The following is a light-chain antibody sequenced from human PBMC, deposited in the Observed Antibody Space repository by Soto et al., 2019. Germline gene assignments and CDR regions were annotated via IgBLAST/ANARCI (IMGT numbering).Light chain of an antibody. Sequence: QSVLTQPPSVSGAPGQRVTISCTGSSSNIGAGYDVHWYQQLPGTAPKLLIYGNSNRPSGVPDRFSGSKSGTSASLAITGLQADDEADYYCQSYDTSLSGVVLGGGTKLTVL. CDR1: SSNIGAGYD. J-gene: IGLJ2*01. V-gene: IGLV1-40*01. CDR3: QSYDTSLSGVV. CDR2: GNS.